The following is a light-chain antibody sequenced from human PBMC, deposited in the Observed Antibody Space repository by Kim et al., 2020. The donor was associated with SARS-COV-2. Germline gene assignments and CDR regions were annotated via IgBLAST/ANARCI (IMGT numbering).Light chain of an antibody. CDR2: GTS. Sequence: SPGASATLPCSASQTVSSGHLAWYQQRPGHAPRLLIYGTSNRASGIPDRFSCSGSGTDFPLALSRLGPDDFAVYYCQKYGSSLSTFGQGNKVDIK. CDR3: QKYGSSLST. V-gene: IGKV3-20*01. CDR1: QTVSSGH. J-gene: IGKJ1*01.